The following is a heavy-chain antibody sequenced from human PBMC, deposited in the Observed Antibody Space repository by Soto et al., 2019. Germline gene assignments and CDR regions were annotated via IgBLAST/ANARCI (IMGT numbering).Heavy chain of an antibody. D-gene: IGHD2-2*01. CDR1: GYTFTSYD. Sequence: GASVKVSCKASGYTFTSYDINWVRQATGQGLEWMGWMNPNSGNTGYAQKFQGRVTMTRNTSISTAYMELSSLRSEDTALFYCARPPQYCSSTSCFSFDPWGQGTLVTVSS. CDR2: MNPNSGNT. J-gene: IGHJ5*02. V-gene: IGHV1-8*01. CDR3: ARPPQYCSSTSCFSFDP.